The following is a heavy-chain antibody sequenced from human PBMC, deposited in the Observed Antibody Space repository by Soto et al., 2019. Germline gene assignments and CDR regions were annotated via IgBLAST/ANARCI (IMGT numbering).Heavy chain of an antibody. CDR2: LYHSGSP. D-gene: IGHD2-21*01. Sequence: SETLSLTCTISEDSIRSYYWSWIRQSPGKGLEWIGNLYHSGSPNYNPSLKSRVNISIDTSKNHFSLKMVSVTAADTAVYYCARDGAKPPISGPWFDPWGQGTLVTVSS. CDR1: EDSIRSYY. J-gene: IGHJ5*02. V-gene: IGHV4-59*01. CDR3: ARDGAKPPISGPWFDP.